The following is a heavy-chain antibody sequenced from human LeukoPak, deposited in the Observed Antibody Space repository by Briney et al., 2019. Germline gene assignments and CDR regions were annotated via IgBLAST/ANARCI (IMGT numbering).Heavy chain of an antibody. D-gene: IGHD5-18*01. Sequence: PGRSLRLSCAASGFTFSSYAMHWVRQAPGKGLVWVSRINSDGSGSTYADSVRGRFTISRDNAKNTLNLQMNSLRAEDTAVYHCARDLGNGYDYWGQGTLVTVSS. CDR3: ARDLGNGYDY. J-gene: IGHJ4*02. CDR2: INSDGSGS. CDR1: GFTFSSYA. V-gene: IGHV3-74*01.